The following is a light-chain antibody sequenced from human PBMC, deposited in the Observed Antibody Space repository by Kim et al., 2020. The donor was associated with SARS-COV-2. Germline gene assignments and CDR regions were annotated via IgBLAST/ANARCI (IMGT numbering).Light chain of an antibody. CDR3: AVWDDTLSGVA. CDR1: TSNIGSNT. V-gene: IGLV1-44*01. Sequence: QLVLTQPPSASGTPGQNIIISCSGRTSNIGSNTVNWYQQLPGTAPQLLIYSNDQRPSGVPDRFSASKSGNSASLAITGLQSDDEADYFCAVWDDTLSGVAFGGGTKVTVL. J-gene: IGLJ2*01. CDR2: SND.